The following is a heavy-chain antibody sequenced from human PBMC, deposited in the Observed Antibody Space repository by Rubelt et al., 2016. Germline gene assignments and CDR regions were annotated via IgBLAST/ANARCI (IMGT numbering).Heavy chain of an antibody. Sequence: AGRSLRLSCAASGFTFSSYIMHWVRQAPGKGLEWVAFIRYDGSNKYYADSVKGRFTISRDNVKNSLYLQMSGLRAEETAVYYCARGDGHTPTFDYWGQGTLVTVSS. CDR1: GFTFSSYI. D-gene: IGHD5-24*01. J-gene: IGHJ4*02. CDR2: IRYDGSNK. CDR3: ARGDGHTPTFDY. V-gene: IGHV3-33*08.